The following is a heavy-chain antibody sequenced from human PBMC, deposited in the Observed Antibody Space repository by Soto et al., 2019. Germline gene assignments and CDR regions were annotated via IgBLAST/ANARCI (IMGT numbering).Heavy chain of an antibody. J-gene: IGHJ4*02. D-gene: IGHD1-20*01. CDR1: DGSISNYY. CDR2: IYYSGRT. Sequence: SETLSLTCTVSDGSISNYYWSWIRQPPGKGLEWIGHIYYSGRTDYNPSLKSRVTFSVDTSKNQFSLKLSSVTAADTAVYYCARGGGRSNLLSYWGQGALVTVSS. V-gene: IGHV4-59*08. CDR3: ARGGGRSNLLSY.